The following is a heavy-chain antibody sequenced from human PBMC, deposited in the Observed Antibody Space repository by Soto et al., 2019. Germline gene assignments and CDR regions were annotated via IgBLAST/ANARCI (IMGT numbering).Heavy chain of an antibody. CDR2: ISYDGSSR. CDR3: ARDGRARRQQLVGHFDY. J-gene: IGHJ4*02. D-gene: IGHD6-13*01. CDR1: GFSFSAYA. V-gene: IGHV3-30-3*01. Sequence: QEQLVESGGGVVQPGRSLRLSCGGSGFSFSAYAMHWVRQAPGKGLEWVAVISYDGSSRYYADSVQGRFTVSRDNSKNTLYLQMNSLRAEDTAVYYCARDGRARRQQLVGHFDYGGQGTLVTVSS.